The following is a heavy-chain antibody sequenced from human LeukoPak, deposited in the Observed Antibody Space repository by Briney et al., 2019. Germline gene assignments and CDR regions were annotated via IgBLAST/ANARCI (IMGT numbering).Heavy chain of an antibody. Sequence: PSETLSLTCAVYGGSFSGYYWSWIRQPPGKGLEWIGEINHSGSTNYNPSLKSRVTISVDTSKNQFSLKLSSVTAADTAVYYCARGGVGATELHYWGQGTLVTVSS. CDR3: ARGGVGATELHY. J-gene: IGHJ4*02. V-gene: IGHV4-34*01. CDR2: INHSGST. D-gene: IGHD1-26*01. CDR1: GGSFSGYY.